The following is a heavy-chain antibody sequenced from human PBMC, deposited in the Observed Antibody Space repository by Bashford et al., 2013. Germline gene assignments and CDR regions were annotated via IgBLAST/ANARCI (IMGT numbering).Heavy chain of an antibody. CDR2: IYPGDSDT. V-gene: IGHV5-51*02. CDR3: RETSCAGQCLVPVLFDS. Sequence: WVRQMPRKDLEWMGNIYPGDSDTTYSPSFQGQVTISVDRSINTAYLQWSSLKAADTAIYYCRETSCAGQCLVPVLFDSWGQGVLVTVSS. J-gene: IGHJ4*02. D-gene: IGHD6-19*01.